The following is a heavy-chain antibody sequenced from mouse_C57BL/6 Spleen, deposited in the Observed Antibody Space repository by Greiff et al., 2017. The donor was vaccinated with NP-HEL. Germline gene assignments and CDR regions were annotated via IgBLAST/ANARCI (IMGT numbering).Heavy chain of an antibody. CDR2: IYPGDGDT. V-gene: IGHV1-80*01. CDR1: GYAFSSYW. Sequence: LVESGAELVKPGASVKISCKASGYAFSSYWMNWVKQRPGKGLEWIGQIYPGDGDTNYNGKFKGKATLTADKSSSTAYMQLSSLTSEDSAVYFCAREGAYYIAWFAYWGQGTLVTVSA. J-gene: IGHJ3*01. D-gene: IGHD2-12*01. CDR3: AREGAYYIAWFAY.